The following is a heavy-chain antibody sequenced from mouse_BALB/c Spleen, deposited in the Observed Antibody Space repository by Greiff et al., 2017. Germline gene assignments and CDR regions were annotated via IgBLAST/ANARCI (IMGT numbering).Heavy chain of an antibody. CDR1: GYSFTSYY. J-gene: IGHJ3*01. Sequence: QVQLQQSGPELVKPGASVKISCKASGYSFTSYYIHWVKQRPGQGLEWIGWIFPGSGNTKYNEKFKGKATLTADTSSSTAYMQLSSLTSEDSAVYFCARSYYGNFAWFAYWGQGTLVTVSA. CDR3: ARSYYGNFAWFAY. D-gene: IGHD2-10*01. V-gene: IGHV1-66*01. CDR2: IFPGSGNT.